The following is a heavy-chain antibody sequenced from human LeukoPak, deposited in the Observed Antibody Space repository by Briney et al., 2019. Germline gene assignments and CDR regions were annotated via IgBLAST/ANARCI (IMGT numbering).Heavy chain of an antibody. CDR1: GFTFSSYA. CDR3: ERGRAAYSSSWFAFGT. J-gene: IGHJ4*02. V-gene: IGHV3-48*02. Sequence: PGGSLRLSCAASGFTFSSYAMSWVRQAPGKGLEWVSYISSSSSTIYYADSVKGRFTISRDNAKNSLYLQMNSLRDEDTAVYYCERGRAAYSSSWFAFGTGGKGPLVTVSS. D-gene: IGHD6-13*01. CDR2: ISSSSSTI.